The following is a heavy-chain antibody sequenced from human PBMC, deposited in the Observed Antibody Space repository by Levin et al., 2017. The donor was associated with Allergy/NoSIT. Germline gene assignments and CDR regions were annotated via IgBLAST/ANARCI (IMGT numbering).Heavy chain of an antibody. Sequence: TRYYMHWVRQAPGQGLEWMGIINPSGGSTSYAQKFQGRVTMTRDTSTSTVYMELSSLRSEDTAVYYCARANNGDYADYWGQGTLVTVSS. CDR1: TRYY. CDR2: INPSGGST. J-gene: IGHJ4*02. D-gene: IGHD4-17*01. CDR3: ARANNGDYADY. V-gene: IGHV1-46*01.